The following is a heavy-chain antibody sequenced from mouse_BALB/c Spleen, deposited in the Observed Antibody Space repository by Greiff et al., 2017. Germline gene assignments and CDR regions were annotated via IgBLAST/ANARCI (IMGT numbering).Heavy chain of an antibody. CDR3: ARENRVPAY. V-gene: IGHV5-6-3*01. J-gene: IGHJ3*01. Sequence: EVHLVESGGGLVQPGGSLKLSCAASGFTFSSYGMSWVRQTPDKRLEFVATINSNGGSTYYPDSVKGRFPISRDNAKNTLYLQMSSLKSEDTAMYYCARENRVPAYWGQGTLVTVSA. CDR1: GFTFSSYG. D-gene: IGHD2-14*01. CDR2: INSNGGST.